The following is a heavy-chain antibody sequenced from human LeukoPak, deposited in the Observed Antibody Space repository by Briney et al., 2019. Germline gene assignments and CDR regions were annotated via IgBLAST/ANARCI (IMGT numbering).Heavy chain of an antibody. D-gene: IGHD5-24*01. V-gene: IGHV4-34*01. CDR3: ARVSRDGYSRYLDY. CDR1: GGSFSGYY. Sequence: PSETLSLTCAVYGGSFSGYYWSWIRQPPGKGLEWIGSIYHSGSTYYNPSLKSRVTISVDTSKNQFSLKLSSVPAADTAVYYCARVSRDGYSRYLDYWGKGTLVTVSS. J-gene: IGHJ4*02. CDR2: IYHSGST.